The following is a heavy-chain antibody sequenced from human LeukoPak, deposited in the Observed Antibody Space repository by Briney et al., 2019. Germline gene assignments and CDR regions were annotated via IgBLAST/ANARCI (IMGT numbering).Heavy chain of an antibody. CDR1: GFTFSIHG. J-gene: IGHJ4*02. CDR3: ARDLAAARLDF. V-gene: IGHV3-33*01. Sequence: GGSLRLSRAASGFTFSIHGMRWVRQAPGKGLEWVANIWYDGSQEYYAHTVKGRFTISRDISKNTLYLQMNSLRAEDTAVYYCARDLAAARLDFRGQGTLVTVSS. D-gene: IGHD6-6*01. CDR2: IWYDGSQE.